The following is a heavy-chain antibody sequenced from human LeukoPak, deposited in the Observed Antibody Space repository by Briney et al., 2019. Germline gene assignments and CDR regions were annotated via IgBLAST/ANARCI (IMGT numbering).Heavy chain of an antibody. Sequence: GGSLRLSCAASGFTFSSYGMHWVRQAPGKGLVWVSRVTNDGSSTMYADSVKGRFTISRDNAKSTLYLQMNSLRAEDTAVYYCTRGYYYGMDVWGQGTTVTVSS. J-gene: IGHJ6*02. CDR1: GFTFSSYG. V-gene: IGHV3-74*03. CDR2: VTNDGSST. CDR3: TRGYYYGMDV.